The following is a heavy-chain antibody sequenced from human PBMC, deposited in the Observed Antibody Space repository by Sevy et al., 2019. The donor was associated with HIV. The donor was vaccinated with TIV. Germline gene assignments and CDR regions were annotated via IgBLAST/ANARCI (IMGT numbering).Heavy chain of an antibody. D-gene: IGHD3-16*01. J-gene: IGHJ4*02. CDR2: IKGDGGDK. Sequence: GGSVRLSCAASGFTFSANWMNWVRQAPGKGLEWVANIKGDGGDKHYVDSVEGRFTISRDNAKNLLYLQMNSLRVEDTAVYYCAYETFGRFDSWGQGTLVTVSS. CDR1: GFTFSANW. CDR3: AYETFGRFDS. V-gene: IGHV3-7*01.